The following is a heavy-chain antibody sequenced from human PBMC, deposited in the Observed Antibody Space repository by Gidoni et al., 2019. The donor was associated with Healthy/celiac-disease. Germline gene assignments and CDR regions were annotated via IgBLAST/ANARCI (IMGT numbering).Heavy chain of an antibody. CDR1: GYTFTSYD. J-gene: IGHJ6*03. Sequence: QVQLVQSGAEVKKPGASVKVSCKAPGYTFTSYDINWLRQATGQGLEWMGWMNPNSGNTGYAQKFQGRVTMTRNTSKSTAYMELSSLRSEDTAVYYCARGRVVPAAIGDYYMDVWGKGTTVTVSS. CDR2: MNPNSGNT. V-gene: IGHV1-8*01. CDR3: ARGRVVPAAIGDYYMDV. D-gene: IGHD2-2*01.